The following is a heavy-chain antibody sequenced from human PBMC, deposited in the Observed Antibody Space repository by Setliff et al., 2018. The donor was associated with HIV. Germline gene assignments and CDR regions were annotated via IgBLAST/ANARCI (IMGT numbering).Heavy chain of an antibody. J-gene: IGHJ4*02. CDR2: INAGNGNT. CDR1: GYTFTSYA. D-gene: IGHD3-22*01. V-gene: IGHV1-3*01. CDR3: ARDWEFLDYYDSSGHPEYFFDY. Sequence: ASVKVSCKASGYTFTSYAMHWVRQAPGQRLEWMGWINAGNGNTKYSQKFQGRVTITRDTSASTAYMELSSLRSEDTAVYYCARDWEFLDYYDSSGHPEYFFDYWGQGTLVTVS.